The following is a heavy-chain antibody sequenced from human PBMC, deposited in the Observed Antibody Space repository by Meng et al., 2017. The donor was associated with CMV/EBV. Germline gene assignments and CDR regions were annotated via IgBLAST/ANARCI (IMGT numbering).Heavy chain of an antibody. CDR2: IYYSGST. CDR3: ARDYGYCSSTSCYGNWYFDL. Sequence: GGYYWSWIRQHPGKGLEWIGYIYYSGSTYYNPSLESRVTISVDTSKNQFSLKLSSVTAADTAVYYCARDYGYCSSTSCYGNWYFDLWGRGTLVTVSS. V-gene: IGHV4-31*02. J-gene: IGHJ2*01. CDR1: GGYY. D-gene: IGHD2-2*03.